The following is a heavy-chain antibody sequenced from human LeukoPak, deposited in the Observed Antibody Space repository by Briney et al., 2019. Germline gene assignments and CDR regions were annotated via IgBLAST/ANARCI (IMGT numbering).Heavy chain of an antibody. CDR3: AKAPRSYCSGGSCYSGY. V-gene: IGHV3-23*01. D-gene: IGHD2-15*01. Sequence: GGSLRLSCAASGFTFSSYAMSWVRQAPGKGLEWVSAISGSGGSTYYADPVKGRFTISRDNSKNTLYLQMSSLRAEDTAVYYCAKAPRSYCSGGSCYSGYWGQGTLVTVSS. J-gene: IGHJ4*02. CDR1: GFTFSSYA. CDR2: ISGSGGST.